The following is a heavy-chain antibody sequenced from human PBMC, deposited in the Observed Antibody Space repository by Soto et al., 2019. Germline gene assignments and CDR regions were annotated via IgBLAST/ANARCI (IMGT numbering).Heavy chain of an antibody. V-gene: IGHV1-18*01. D-gene: IGHD4-17*01. CDR2: ISAYDGNT. J-gene: IGHJ4*02. CDR1: GYTLHMFG. Sequence: QGQLLQSGAEVKKPGASVKVSCKASGYTLHMFGYTWVRQAPGQGLQWVGWISAYDGNTAYGKNVQGRVSLSTDTTTRTASMELRSLTSDDTAVYFCARTRRLYLTDDHGDEGASMEDYWRQGTLLSVPS. CDR3: ARTRRLYLTDDHGDEGASMEDY.